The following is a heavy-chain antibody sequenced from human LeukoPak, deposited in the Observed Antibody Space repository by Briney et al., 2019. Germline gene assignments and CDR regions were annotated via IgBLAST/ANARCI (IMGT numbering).Heavy chain of an antibody. Sequence: SETLSLTCTVSGGSISSSSYYWGWIRQPPGKGLEWLGSIYYSGSTYYNPSLKSRVTISVDTSKNQFSLKLSSVTAADTAVYYCARALWSSGWSYYYYYYMDVWGKGTTVTVSS. V-gene: IGHV4-39*07. D-gene: IGHD6-19*01. CDR1: GGSISSSSYY. CDR3: ARALWSSGWSYYYYYYMDV. J-gene: IGHJ6*03. CDR2: IYYSGST.